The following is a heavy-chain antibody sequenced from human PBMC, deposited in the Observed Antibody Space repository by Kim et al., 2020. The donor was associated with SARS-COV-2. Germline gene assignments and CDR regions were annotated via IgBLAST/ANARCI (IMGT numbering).Heavy chain of an antibody. Sequence: SETLSLTCTVSGGSISSSSYYWGWIRQPPGKGLEWIGSIYYSGSTYYNPSLKSRVTISVDTSKNQFSLKLSSVTAADTAVYYCARAHEVASTISWYFDLWGRGTLVTVSS. D-gene: IGHD6-19*01. CDR3: ARAHEVASTISWYFDL. J-gene: IGHJ2*01. CDR2: IYYSGST. V-gene: IGHV4-39*07. CDR1: GGSISSSSYY.